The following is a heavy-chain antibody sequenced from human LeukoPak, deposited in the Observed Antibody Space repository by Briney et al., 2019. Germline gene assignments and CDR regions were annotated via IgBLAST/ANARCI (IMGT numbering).Heavy chain of an antibody. CDR3: ARSQYYYDSSGYYYFYCFDY. V-gene: IGHV1-18*01. D-gene: IGHD3-22*01. CDR1: GYTFTSYG. Sequence: ASVKVSCKASGYTFTSYGISWVRQAPGQGLEWMGWISAYNGNTNYAQKLQGRVTMTTDTSTSTAYMELRSLRSDDTAVYYCARSQYYYDSSGYYYFYCFDYWGQGTLVTVSS. J-gene: IGHJ4*02. CDR2: ISAYNGNT.